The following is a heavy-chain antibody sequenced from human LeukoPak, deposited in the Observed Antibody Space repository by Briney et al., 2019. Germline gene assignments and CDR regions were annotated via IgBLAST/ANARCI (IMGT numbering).Heavy chain of an antibody. J-gene: IGHJ6*03. V-gene: IGHV3-30*04. Sequence: GGSLRLSCAASGFTFSSYAMHWVRQAPGKGLEWVAVISYDGSNKYYADSVKGRFTISRDNSKNTLYLQMNSLRAEDTAVYYCARDPYSGLYGNDYYYYMDVWGKGTTVTISS. CDR2: ISYDGSNK. CDR3: ARDPYSGLYGNDYYYYMDV. CDR1: GFTFSSYA. D-gene: IGHD1-26*01.